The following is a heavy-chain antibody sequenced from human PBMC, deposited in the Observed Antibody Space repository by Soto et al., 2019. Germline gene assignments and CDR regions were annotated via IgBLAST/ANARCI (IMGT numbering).Heavy chain of an antibody. CDR1: GGTFSSYT. CDR2: IVPLFGTT. Sequence: QVQLVQSGAEVKKPGSSVKVSCKASGGTFSSYTFSWVRQAPGQGPEWMGGIVPLFGTTNDAKIFQGRVTISADESTSTVYKELSSLRSEDSAMYYSARDGDVTSTHPRGACDLWGQGTVITVSS. CDR3: ARDGDVTSTHPRGACDL. D-gene: IGHD3-16*01. V-gene: IGHV1-69*01. J-gene: IGHJ3*01.